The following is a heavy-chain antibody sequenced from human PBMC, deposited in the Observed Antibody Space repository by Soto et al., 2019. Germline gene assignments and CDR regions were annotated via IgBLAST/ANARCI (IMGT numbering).Heavy chain of an antibody. D-gene: IGHD2-15*01. J-gene: IGHJ6*02. CDR3: AKDTAYAMDV. Sequence: EVQLVESGGGLVQPGGSLRLSCAASGFDFSNSWIHWVRQGPGKGLVWVSHINSDGSGTTYADSVKGRFTISRDNAKNTVYLQRHSLRAEDTAVYYCAKDTAYAMDVWGQGTTVTVSS. CDR1: GFDFSNSW. V-gene: IGHV3-74*01. CDR2: INSDGSGT.